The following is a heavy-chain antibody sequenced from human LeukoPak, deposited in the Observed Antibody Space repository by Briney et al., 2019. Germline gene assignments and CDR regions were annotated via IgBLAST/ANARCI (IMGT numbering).Heavy chain of an antibody. CDR2: IYYSGST. CDR3: ARLKAHYFDY. CDR1: GGSISSGGYY. Sequence: KPSETLSLTCSVSGGSISSGGYYWSWIRQHPGKGLEWIGYIYYSGSTYYNPSLKSRVTISVDTSKNQFSLKLSSVTAADTAVYYCARLKAHYFDYWGQGTLVTVSS. J-gene: IGHJ4*02. V-gene: IGHV4-31*03.